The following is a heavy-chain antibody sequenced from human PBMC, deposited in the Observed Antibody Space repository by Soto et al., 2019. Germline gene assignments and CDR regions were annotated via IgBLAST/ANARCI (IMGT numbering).Heavy chain of an antibody. CDR2: IYYSGST. Sequence: SETLSLTCTVSGGSISSGGYYWSWIRQHPGKGLEWIGYIYYSGSTYYNPSLKSRVTISVDTSKNQFSLKLSSVTAADTAVYYCARVDYYGSGSYYQTFDYWGQGTLVTVSS. D-gene: IGHD3-10*01. CDR1: GGSISSGGYY. V-gene: IGHV4-31*03. CDR3: ARVDYYGSGSYYQTFDY. J-gene: IGHJ4*02.